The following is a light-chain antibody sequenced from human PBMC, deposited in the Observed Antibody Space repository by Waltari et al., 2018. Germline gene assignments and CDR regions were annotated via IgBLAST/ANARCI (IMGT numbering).Light chain of an antibody. CDR3: CSYAGDYTLV. CDR2: EVN. V-gene: IGLV2-11*01. CDR1: SSDVGAYNH. Sequence: QSALTQPRSVSGSPGQSVTISCAGTSSDVGAYNHVSWYQQSPGTAPKLLIYEVNNRPSGVPDRFSASKSGNTASLTISGLRAEGEADYYCCSYAGDYTLVFGGGTKLTVL. J-gene: IGLJ2*01.